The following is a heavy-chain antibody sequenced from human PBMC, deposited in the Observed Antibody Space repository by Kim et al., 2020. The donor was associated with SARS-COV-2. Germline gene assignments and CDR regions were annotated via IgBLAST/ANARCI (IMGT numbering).Heavy chain of an antibody. D-gene: IGHD6-6*01. CDR3: ARGRGSSSPIYYYYGMDV. CDR2: INHSGST. Sequence: SETLSLTCAVYGGSFSGYYWSWIRQPPGKGLEWIGEINHSGSTNYNPSLKSRVTISVDTSKNQFSLKLSSVTAADTAVYYCARGRGSSSPIYYYYGMDVWGQGTTVTVSS. CDR1: GGSFSGYY. J-gene: IGHJ6*02. V-gene: IGHV4-34*01.